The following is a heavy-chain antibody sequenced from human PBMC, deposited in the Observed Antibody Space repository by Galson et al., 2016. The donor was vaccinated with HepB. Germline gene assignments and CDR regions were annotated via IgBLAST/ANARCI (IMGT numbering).Heavy chain of an antibody. CDR3: GKHGGFDY. D-gene: IGHD3-16*01. CDR1: GFSFSTSG. J-gene: IGHJ4*02. CDR2: RTGSGDTT. V-gene: IGHV3-23*01. Sequence: SLRLSCAASGFSFSTSGMSWVRQTPGRGLEWASGRTGSGDTTHYSDSVQGRFTISRDNSKNTLYLYMNSLRAGATAVYYCGKHGGFDYWGQGALVTVSS.